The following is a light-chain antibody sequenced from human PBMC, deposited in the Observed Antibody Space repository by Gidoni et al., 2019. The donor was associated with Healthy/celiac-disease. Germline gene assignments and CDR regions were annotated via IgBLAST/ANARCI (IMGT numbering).Light chain of an antibody. CDR3: QQYGSSPRT. CDR2: GAS. V-gene: IGKV3-20*01. CDR1: QSVSNSY. Sequence: EIVLTQSPGTLSLSPGERATLSCRASQSVSNSYLAWYQQKPGQAHRLLIYGASSRATGIPDRFSGSGSGTDFTLTISRLEPEDFAVYYCQQYGSSPRTFGQGTKLEIK. J-gene: IGKJ2*01.